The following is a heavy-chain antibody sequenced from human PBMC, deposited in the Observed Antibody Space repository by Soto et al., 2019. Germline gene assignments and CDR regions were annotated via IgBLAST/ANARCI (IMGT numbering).Heavy chain of an antibody. CDR2: IWYDGSNK. J-gene: IGHJ5*02. CDR1: GFTFSSYG. V-gene: IGHV3-33*01. D-gene: IGHD6-19*01. CDR3: TRDRTVPQWLLPSVSFDP. Sequence: QVQLVESGGGVVQPGRSLRLSCAASGFTFSSYGMHWVRQAPGKGLEWVAVIWYDGSNKYYADSVKGRFTISRDNSKNTLYLQINSLRAEDTAVYYCTRDRTVPQWLLPSVSFDPWGQGTLVTVSS.